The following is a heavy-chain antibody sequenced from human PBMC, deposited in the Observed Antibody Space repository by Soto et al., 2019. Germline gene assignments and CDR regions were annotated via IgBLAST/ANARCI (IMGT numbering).Heavy chain of an antibody. CDR1: GFTFSSYW. Sequence: GGSLRFSCAASGFTFSSYWMHWVRQAPGKGLVWVSRINSDASSTSYADSVKGRLTISRDNAKNTLYLQMNSLRAEDTAVYYCARGSRDGSGSYYNLYYYYYYMDVWGKGTTVTVSS. V-gene: IGHV3-74*01. D-gene: IGHD3-10*01. CDR2: INSDASST. CDR3: ARGSRDGSGSYYNLYYYYYYMDV. J-gene: IGHJ6*03.